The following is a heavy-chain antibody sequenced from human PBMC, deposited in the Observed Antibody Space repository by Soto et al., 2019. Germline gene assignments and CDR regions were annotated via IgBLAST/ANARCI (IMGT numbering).Heavy chain of an antibody. CDR3: ARMGVVGATTFDY. Sequence: SETLSLTCTVSGGSIRSYYWSWIRQPPGKGLEWIGYIYYSGSTNYNPSLKSRVTISVDTSKNQFSLKLSSVTAADTALYYCARMGVVGATTFDYWGQGTLVTVSS. V-gene: IGHV4-59*01. CDR2: IYYSGST. J-gene: IGHJ4*02. CDR1: GGSIRSYY. D-gene: IGHD1-26*01.